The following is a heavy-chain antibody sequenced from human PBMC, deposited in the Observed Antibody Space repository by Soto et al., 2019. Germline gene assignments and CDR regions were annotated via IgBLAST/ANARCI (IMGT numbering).Heavy chain of an antibody. Sequence: SETLSLTCTVSVGGSFSSYYWSWIRQPPGKGLEWIGYIYYSVSTNYNPSLKRRLTMSVHTSQNQFSLKVNSVTAADTAVYYCARNRGNSFDYSSQRIL. CDR1: VGGSFSSYY. V-gene: IGHV4-59*01. J-gene: IGHJ4*02. CDR2: IYYSVST. CDR3: ARNRGNSFDY.